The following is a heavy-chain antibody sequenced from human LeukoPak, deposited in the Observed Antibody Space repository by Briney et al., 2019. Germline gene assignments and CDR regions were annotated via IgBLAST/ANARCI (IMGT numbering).Heavy chain of an antibody. Sequence: QSGGSLRLSCATSGFTFTSYGFHWVRQAPNKGLEWVAVIWFDGSRQYYIDTVRGRFTVSRDNSKNTIYLQMNSLRVEDTAIYYCARAGASSEIDYWGQGTLVTVSS. CDR1: GFTFTSYG. D-gene: IGHD1-26*01. J-gene: IGHJ4*02. V-gene: IGHV3-33*01. CDR3: ARAGASSEIDY. CDR2: IWFDGSRQ.